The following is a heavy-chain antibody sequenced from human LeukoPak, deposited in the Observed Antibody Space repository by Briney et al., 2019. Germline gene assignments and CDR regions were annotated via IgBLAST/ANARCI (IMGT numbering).Heavy chain of an antibody. CDR3: ARDASPIVVVPAAMHCVY. Sequence: GASVKVSCKASGYTFTSYAMNWVRQAPGQGLEWMGWINPNSGGTNYAQKFQGRVTMTRDTSISTAYMELSRLRSDDTAVYYCARDASPIVVVPAAMHCVYWGQGTLVTVSS. D-gene: IGHD2-2*01. J-gene: IGHJ4*02. V-gene: IGHV1-2*02. CDR1: GYTFTSYA. CDR2: INPNSGGT.